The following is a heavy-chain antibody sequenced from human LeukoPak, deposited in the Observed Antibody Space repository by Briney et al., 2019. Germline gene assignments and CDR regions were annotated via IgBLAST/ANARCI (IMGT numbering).Heavy chain of an antibody. CDR3: AREQGYDFWSGPLD. D-gene: IGHD3-3*01. V-gene: IGHV3-7*01. CDR1: GFTFSSYW. J-gene: IGHJ4*02. CDR2: IKQDGSEK. Sequence: TGGSLRLSCAASGFTFSSYWMSWVRQAPGKGLEWVANIKQDGSEKYYVDSVKGRFTISRDNAKNSLYLQMNSLRAEDTAVYYCAREQGYDFWSGPLDWGQGTLVTVSS.